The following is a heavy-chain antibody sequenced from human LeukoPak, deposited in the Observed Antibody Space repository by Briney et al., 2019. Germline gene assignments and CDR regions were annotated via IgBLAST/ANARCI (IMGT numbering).Heavy chain of an antibody. J-gene: IGHJ4*02. CDR1: GFTFSSYG. CDR2: ISYDGSNK. D-gene: IGHD3-22*01. Sequence: QPGGSLRLSCAASGFTFSSYGMHWVRQAPGKGLEWVAVISYDGSNKYYADSVKGRFTISRDNSKNTLYLQMNSLRAEDTAVYYCARDQFGDYFRGADYWGQGTLVTVTS. CDR3: ARDQFGDYFRGADY. V-gene: IGHV3-30*03.